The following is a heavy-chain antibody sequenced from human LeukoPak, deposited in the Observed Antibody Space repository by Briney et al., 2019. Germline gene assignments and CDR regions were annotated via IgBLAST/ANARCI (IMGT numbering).Heavy chain of an antibody. J-gene: IGHJ4*02. D-gene: IGHD2-15*01. V-gene: IGHV3-66*01. Sequence: PGGSLRLSCAASGFTVSSNFISWVRQAPGKGLEWVSVIYSGGRTYYAGSVKGRFTISRDNSKNTVDLQMSSLRVDDSAIYYCVRGPPTPGFFHFFFWGQGTLATVSS. CDR3: VRGPPTPGFFHFFF. CDR1: GFTVSSNF. CDR2: IYSGGRT.